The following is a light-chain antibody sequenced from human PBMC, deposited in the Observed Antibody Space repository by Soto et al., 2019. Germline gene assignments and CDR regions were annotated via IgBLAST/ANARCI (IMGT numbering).Light chain of an antibody. CDR3: CSYAGSYSWV. CDR2: DVT. CDR1: SSDVGGYNY. J-gene: IGLJ3*02. V-gene: IGLV2-11*01. Sequence: QSALTQPRSVSGSPGQSVTISCTGTSSDVGGYNYVSWYQQHPGRAPKLMIYDVTKRPSGVPDRLSGSKSGSTASLTISGLQAEDEADYYGCSYAGSYSWVFGGGTKVTVL.